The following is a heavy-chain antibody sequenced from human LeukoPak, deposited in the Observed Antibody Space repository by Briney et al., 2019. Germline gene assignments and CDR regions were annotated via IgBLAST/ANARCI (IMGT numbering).Heavy chain of an antibody. V-gene: IGHV4-38-2*01. CDR2: INHSGST. CDR3: ARFPYIDY. J-gene: IGHJ4*02. D-gene: IGHD1-14*01. Sequence: PSETLSLTCAVSGYSISSGYYWGWIRQPPGKGLEWIGEINHSGSTNYNPSLKSRVTISVDTSKNQFSLKLSSVTAADTAVYYCARFPYIDYWGQGTLVTVSS. CDR1: GYSISSGYY.